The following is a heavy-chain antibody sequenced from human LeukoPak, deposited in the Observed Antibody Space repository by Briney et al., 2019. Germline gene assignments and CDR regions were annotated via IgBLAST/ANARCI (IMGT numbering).Heavy chain of an antibody. J-gene: IGHJ6*03. CDR3: LTRSLVAVSGNSYMDV. V-gene: IGHV3-23*01. CDR1: GFTIMNSA. CDR2: INGTAINT. D-gene: IGHD6-19*01. Sequence: GGSLRLSCAASGFTIMNSAMNWVRQAPGKGLEWVSAINGTAINTDYADSVKGRFTISRDSSKNTLYLQMNSLRTEDTAVYYCLTRSLVAVSGNSYMDVWGKGTTVSVSS.